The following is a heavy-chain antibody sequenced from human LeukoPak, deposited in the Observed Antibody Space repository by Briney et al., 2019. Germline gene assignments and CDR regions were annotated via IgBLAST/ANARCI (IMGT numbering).Heavy chain of an antibody. V-gene: IGHV3-23*01. CDR3: AKGGIITMVEGEY. CDR2: ISGSGGST. J-gene: IGHJ4*02. CDR1: GFTFSSYG. D-gene: IGHD3-10*01. Sequence: PGGSLRLSCAASGFTFSSYGMSWVRQVPGKGLEWDSAISGSGGSTYYADSVKGRFTISRDNSKNTLYLQMNSLRAEDTAVYYCAKGGIITMVEGEYWGQGTLVTVSS.